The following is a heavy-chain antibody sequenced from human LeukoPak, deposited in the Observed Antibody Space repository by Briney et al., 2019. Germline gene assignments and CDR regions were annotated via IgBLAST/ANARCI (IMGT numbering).Heavy chain of an antibody. Sequence: SETLSLTCTVSGGSISSYYWSWIRQPPGKGLEWIGYIYYSGSTNYNPSLKSRVTISVDTSKNQFSLKLSSVTAADTAVYYCARDQTYDSSGYYYGDAFDIWGQGTMVTVSS. CDR3: ARDQTYDSSGYYYGDAFDI. V-gene: IGHV4-59*01. CDR2: IYYSGST. D-gene: IGHD3-22*01. J-gene: IGHJ3*02. CDR1: GGSISSYY.